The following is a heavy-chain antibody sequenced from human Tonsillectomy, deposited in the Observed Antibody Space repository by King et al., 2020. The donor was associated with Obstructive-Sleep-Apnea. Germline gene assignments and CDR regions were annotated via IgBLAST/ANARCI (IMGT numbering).Heavy chain of an antibody. D-gene: IGHD2-15*01. CDR2: IDWDGDK. J-gene: IGHJ5*02. V-gene: IGHV2-70*01. CDR1: GFSLNTNGMC. CDR3: ARAPVHCSGGTCYSWHDP. Sequence: VTLKESGPALVKRTETLTLTCTFSGFSLNTNGMCVSWIRQPPGKALEWLALIDWDGDKYYSPSLKTRLIISEDSSKNQVILRMTNMDHEDTATYYCARAPVHCSGGTCYSWHDPWGQGTLVTVSS.